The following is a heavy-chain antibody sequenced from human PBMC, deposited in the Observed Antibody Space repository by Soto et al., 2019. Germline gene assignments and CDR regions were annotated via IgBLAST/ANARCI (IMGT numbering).Heavy chain of an antibody. Sequence: QVQLVQSGAEVKKPGASVKVSCKASGYTFTSYDINWVRQATGQGLEWMGWMNPNSGNTGYAQKFQGRVTMTRNTSTCRAYLEVGSLRSEDSAVYYCSRRGYTSSWYYYYYYGMDVWGQGTTVTVSS. D-gene: IGHD6-13*01. J-gene: IGHJ6*02. V-gene: IGHV1-8*01. CDR1: GYTFTSYD. CDR2: MNPNSGNT. CDR3: SRRGYTSSWYYYYYYGMDV.